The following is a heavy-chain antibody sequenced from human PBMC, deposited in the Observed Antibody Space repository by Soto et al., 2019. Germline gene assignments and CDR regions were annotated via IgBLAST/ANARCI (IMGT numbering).Heavy chain of an antibody. D-gene: IGHD1-1*01. CDR3: ARENCDY. J-gene: IGHJ4*02. Sequence: GGSLRLSCAASGFTFSSYEMNWVRQAPGKGLEWVSYISTGGGTRYYADSVKGRFTISRDNAKNSLSLQMNSLRADDTAVYYCARENCDYWGQGTLVTVS. CDR2: ISTGGGTR. V-gene: IGHV3-48*03. CDR1: GFTFSSYE.